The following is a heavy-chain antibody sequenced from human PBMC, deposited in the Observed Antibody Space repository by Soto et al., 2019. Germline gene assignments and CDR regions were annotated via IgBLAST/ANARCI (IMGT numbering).Heavy chain of an antibody. CDR2: IDPSDSYT. V-gene: IGHV5-10-1*01. Sequence: GESLKISCKGSGYSFTSYWISWVRQMPGKGLEWMGRIDPSDSYTNYSPSFQGHVTISADKSISTAYLQWSSLKASDTAMYYCARHGYDFSSGYYPKWFDPWGQGTLVSVSS. D-gene: IGHD3-3*01. CDR3: ARHGYDFSSGYYPKWFDP. J-gene: IGHJ5*02. CDR1: GYSFTSYW.